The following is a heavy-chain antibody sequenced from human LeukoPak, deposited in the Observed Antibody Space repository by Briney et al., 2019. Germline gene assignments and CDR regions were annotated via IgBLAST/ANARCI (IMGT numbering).Heavy chain of an antibody. Sequence: SETLSLTCAVSGGSISTFYWSWIRQPAGKGLEWIGRMSTSGNTDYNPSLKSRVTMSLDTSKKQFSLKLRSVTAADTAVYYCARKVAASPDYWGQGTLVTVSS. CDR2: MSTSGNT. V-gene: IGHV4-4*07. J-gene: IGHJ4*02. D-gene: IGHD2-15*01. CDR3: ARKVAASPDY. CDR1: GGSISTFY.